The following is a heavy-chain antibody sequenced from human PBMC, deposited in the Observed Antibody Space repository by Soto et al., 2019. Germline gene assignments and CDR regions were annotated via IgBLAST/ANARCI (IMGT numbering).Heavy chain of an antibody. CDR2: IYYSGST. CDR3: APSNRFGP. CDR1: GGSISSRGYY. V-gene: IGHV4-39*01. Sequence: QLQLQESGPGLVKPSETLSLTCTVSGGSISSRGYYWGWIRQPPGKGLEWIGTIYYSGSTYYNPSLKTRVTIAVDTSQNQFSLKLSSVTAAGTAVYCCAPSNRFGPWGQGTLVPVSS. J-gene: IGHJ5*02.